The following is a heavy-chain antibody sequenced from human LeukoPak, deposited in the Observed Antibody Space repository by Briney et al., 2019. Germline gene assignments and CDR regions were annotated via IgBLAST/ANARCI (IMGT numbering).Heavy chain of an antibody. CDR2: INPNSGGT. CDR1: GYTFTGYY. J-gene: IGHJ3*02. CDR3: ASLGGYSSSWCNAFDI. Sequence: ASVKVSCKASGYTFTGYYMHWVRQAPGQGLEWMGWINPNSGGTNYAQKFQGRVTMTKDTSISTAYMELSRLRTDDTAVYYCASLGGYSSSWCNAFDIWGQGTMVTVSS. D-gene: IGHD6-13*01. V-gene: IGHV1-2*02.